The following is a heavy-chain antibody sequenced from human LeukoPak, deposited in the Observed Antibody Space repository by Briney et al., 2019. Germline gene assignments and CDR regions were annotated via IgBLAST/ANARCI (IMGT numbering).Heavy chain of an antibody. CDR3: ARYIETPRQDLDY. Sequence: GGSLRLSCAASGFTLSSYWMSWVRQAPGKGLEWVARIKQDGSEKHYVDSVKGRFTISRDNAKNSVHLQMNTLRAEDTAVYYCARYIETPRQDLDYWGQGTLVTVSS. CDR1: GFTLSSYW. V-gene: IGHV3-7*01. D-gene: IGHD4-23*01. J-gene: IGHJ4*02. CDR2: IKQDGSEK.